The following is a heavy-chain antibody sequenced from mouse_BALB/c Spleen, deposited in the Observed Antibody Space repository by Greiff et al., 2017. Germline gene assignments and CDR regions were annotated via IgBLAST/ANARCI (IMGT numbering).Heavy chain of an antibody. CDR2: ISSGGSYT. CDR1: GFTFSSYG. CDR3: ARKYGNYGFGY. J-gene: IGHJ2*01. Sequence: EVQVVESGGDLVKPGGSLKLSCAASGFTFSSYGMSWVRQTPDKRLEWVATISSGGSYTYYPDSVKGRFTISRDNAKNTLYLQMSSLKSEDTAMYYCARKYGNYGFGYWGQGTTLTVSS. V-gene: IGHV5-6*01. D-gene: IGHD2-10*02.